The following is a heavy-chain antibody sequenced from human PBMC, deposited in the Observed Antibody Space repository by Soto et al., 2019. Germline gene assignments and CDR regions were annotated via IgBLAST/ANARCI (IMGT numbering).Heavy chain of an antibody. CDR3: AKDDSSTWPGAWFDP. Sequence: EVQLVESGVGLVQPGRSLRLSCAASGFTFDDYPMHWVRQAPGKRLEWVSGISWNSGSIGYADSVKGRFTISRDNAKNSLYLQMNSLRAEDTALYYCAKDDSSTWPGAWFDPWGQGTLVTVSS. J-gene: IGHJ5*02. D-gene: IGHD6-13*01. V-gene: IGHV3-9*01. CDR1: GFTFDDYP. CDR2: ISWNSGSI.